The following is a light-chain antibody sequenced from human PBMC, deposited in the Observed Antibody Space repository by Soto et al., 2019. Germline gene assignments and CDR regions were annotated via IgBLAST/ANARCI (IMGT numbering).Light chain of an antibody. CDR2: SNN. CDR3: AAWDDSLSGYV. CDR1: SSNIGGNA. J-gene: IGLJ1*01. Sequence: QSVLTQPPSASGTPGQRVTISCSGSSSNIGGNAVNWYQQLPGTPPKLLIYSNNQRPSGVPDRFSGSKSGTSASLAISGLQSDDDADYYCAAWDDSLSGYVFGTGTKLTVL. V-gene: IGLV1-44*01.